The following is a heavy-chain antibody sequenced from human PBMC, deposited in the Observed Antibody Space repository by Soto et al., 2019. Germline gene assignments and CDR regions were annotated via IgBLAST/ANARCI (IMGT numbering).Heavy chain of an antibody. CDR1: GCSISSYY. J-gene: IGHJ3*02. V-gene: IGHV4-59*01. CDR3: ARVDVGSDAFDI. CDR2: IYYSGIT. Sequence: QVQLQEAGPGLVKPSETLSLNCTVSGCSISSYYWSCIRQPPGKGLEWIGYIYYSGITNYNPSIKRRVTISVDSSKNQFSRKLSAVTAADQAVYYCARVDVGSDAFDIWGQGTMVPVSS. D-gene: IGHD1-26*01.